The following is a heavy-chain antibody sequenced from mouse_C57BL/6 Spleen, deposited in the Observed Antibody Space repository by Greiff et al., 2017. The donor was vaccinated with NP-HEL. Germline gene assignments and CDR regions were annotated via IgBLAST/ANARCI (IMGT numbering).Heavy chain of an antibody. D-gene: IGHD1-1*01. V-gene: IGHV1-50*01. CDR2: IDPSDSYT. CDR1: GYTFTSYW. Sequence: QVQLKQSGAELVKPGASVKLSCKASGYTFTSYWMQWVKQRPGQGLEWIGEIDPSDSYTNYNQKFKGKATLTVDTSSSTAYMQLSSLTSEDSAVYYCARWDYYGSSHWYFDVWGTGTTVTVSS. CDR3: ARWDYYGSSHWYFDV. J-gene: IGHJ1*03.